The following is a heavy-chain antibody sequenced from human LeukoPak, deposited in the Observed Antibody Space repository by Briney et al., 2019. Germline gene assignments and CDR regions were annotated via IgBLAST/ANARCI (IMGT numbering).Heavy chain of an antibody. D-gene: IGHD4-17*01. V-gene: IGHV4-39*01. CDR1: GGSISSSSYY. CDR3: ARNATVTTLKRAYNWFDP. CDR2: IYYSGST. Sequence: SDTLSLTCTVPGGSISSSSYYCGWIRQTPGEGREWIGSIYYSGSTHYNPSLKSRVSISVDTSKNQFSLKLSSVTAADTAVYYCARNATVTTLKRAYNWFDPWGQGTLVTVSS. J-gene: IGHJ5*02.